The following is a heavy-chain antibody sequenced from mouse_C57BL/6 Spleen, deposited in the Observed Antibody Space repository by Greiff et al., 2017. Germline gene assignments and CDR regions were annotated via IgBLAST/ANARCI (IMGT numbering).Heavy chain of an antibody. CDR2: IYPSDSET. J-gene: IGHJ1*03. CDR1: GYTFTSYW. D-gene: IGHD1-1*01. CDR3: ARGVTTVVESPWYFDV. V-gene: IGHV1-61*01. Sequence: QVQLQQPGAELVRPGSSVKLSCKASGYTFTSYWMDWVKQRPGQGLEWIGNIYPSDSETHYNQKFKDKATLTVDKSSSTAYMQLSSLTSEDSAVYSCARGVTTVVESPWYFDVWGTGTTVTVSS.